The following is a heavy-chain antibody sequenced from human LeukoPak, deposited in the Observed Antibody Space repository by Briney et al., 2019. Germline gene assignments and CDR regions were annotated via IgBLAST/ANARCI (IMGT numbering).Heavy chain of an antibody. D-gene: IGHD3-9*01. Sequence: PSETLSLTCTVSGGSFRSDNYFWSWIRQSPGKGLEWIGYIYFRGNTKYSPALESRVTISEDPSKNQFSLRLTSLTAADTAVYYCARVDWWFDIMAGWPAITNNGMDVWGQGTTVIVSS. CDR1: GGSFRSDNYF. V-gene: IGHV4-61*01. CDR2: IYFRGNT. J-gene: IGHJ6*02. CDR3: ARVDWWFDIMAGWPAITNNGMDV.